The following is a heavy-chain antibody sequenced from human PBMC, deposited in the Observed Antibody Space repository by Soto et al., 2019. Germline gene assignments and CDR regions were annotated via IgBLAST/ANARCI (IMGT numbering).Heavy chain of an antibody. D-gene: IGHD6-13*01. CDR3: AGAAAGPVDI. J-gene: IGHJ3*02. CDR2: ISSSGSTI. Sequence: GGSLRLSCAASGFTFSDYYMSWIRQAPGKGLEWISYISSSGSTIYYADSVKGRFTISRDNSKKTLYLQMNSLRAEDTAVYYCAGAAAGPVDIWGQGTMVTVSS. CDR1: GFTFSDYY. V-gene: IGHV3-11*01.